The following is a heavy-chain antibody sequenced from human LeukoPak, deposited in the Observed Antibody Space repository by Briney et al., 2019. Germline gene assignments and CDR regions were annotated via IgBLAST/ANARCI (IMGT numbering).Heavy chain of an antibody. J-gene: IGHJ4*02. V-gene: IGHV3-21*01. CDR1: GFTFSSYW. CDR3: ARDDYGGNSDY. Sequence: GGSLRLSCAASGFTFSSYWMHWVRQAPGKGLKWVSSITSNSGSIYYADSVKGRFTISRDNAKNSLFLQMNSLRAEDTAIYYCARDDYGGNSDYWGQGTLVTVSS. CDR2: ITSNSGSI. D-gene: IGHD4-17*01.